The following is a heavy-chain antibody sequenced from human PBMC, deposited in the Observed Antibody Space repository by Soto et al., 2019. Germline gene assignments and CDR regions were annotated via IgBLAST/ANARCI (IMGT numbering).Heavy chain of an antibody. D-gene: IGHD3-10*01. CDR2: ISHSGRT. J-gene: IGHJ4*02. CDR3: SYGSSFDY. V-gene: IGHV4-61*01. CDR1: GASLRSGSYY. Sequence: QVQLQESGPGLVKPSETLSLICTVSGASLRSGSYYWSWIRQPPGKGLEWIGYISHSGRTNYDPSLKSRLTMSVDTSQNHVSLQLNSVTAADTAVYYCSYGSSFDYWGQGTLVTVSS.